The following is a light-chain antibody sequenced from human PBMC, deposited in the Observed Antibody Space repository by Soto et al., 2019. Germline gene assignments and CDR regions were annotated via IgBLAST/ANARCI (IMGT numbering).Light chain of an antibody. CDR2: EVS. J-gene: IGLJ1*01. V-gene: IGLV2-14*01. CDR3: SSHTSYSTRV. CDR1: SSDVGGYSY. Sequence: QSALTQPASVSGSPGQSIAISCTGTSSDVGGYSYVSWYQQHPGKAPKLMIHEVSNRPSGVSDRFSGSKSGNTASLTISGLQADDEADYYCSSHTSYSTRVFGTGTKLTVL.